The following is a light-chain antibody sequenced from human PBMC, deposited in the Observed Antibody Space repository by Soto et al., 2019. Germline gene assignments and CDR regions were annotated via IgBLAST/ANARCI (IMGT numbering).Light chain of an antibody. V-gene: IGKV3-11*01. CDR1: QSVSNNY. Sequence: EIVLTHSPGTLSLSPGERATLSFMSSQSVSNNYLAWYQQKAGQAPRLLIYGASTRATGIPARFSGSGSGTDFTLTISSLEPEDFAVYYCQQRSNWPRTFGQGTKVDI. J-gene: IGKJ1*01. CDR3: QQRSNWPRT. CDR2: GAS.